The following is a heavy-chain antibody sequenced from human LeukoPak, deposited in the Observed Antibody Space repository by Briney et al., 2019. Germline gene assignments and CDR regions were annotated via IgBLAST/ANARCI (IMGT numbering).Heavy chain of an antibody. J-gene: IGHJ6*03. CDR2: INPNSGDT. D-gene: IGHD2-8*01. Sequence: ASVKVSCKASGYTFSGYYMHWVRQAPGQGLEWMGWINPNSGDTKYAQKFQGRVTMTRDTSISTAYMELTRLRSDDTAVYYCARGGLRVMVYRLYYMDVWGKGTTVTVSS. CDR1: GYTFSGYY. V-gene: IGHV1-2*02. CDR3: ARGGLRVMVYRLYYMDV.